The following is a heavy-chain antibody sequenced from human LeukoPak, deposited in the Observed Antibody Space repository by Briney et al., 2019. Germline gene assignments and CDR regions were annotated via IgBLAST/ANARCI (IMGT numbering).Heavy chain of an antibody. D-gene: IGHD2-2*02. V-gene: IGHV4-59*01. CDR1: GGSISNYY. CDR3: ARSTLGYCSSTSCYKMYYFDY. J-gene: IGHJ4*02. CDR2: RYYSGST. Sequence: PSETLSLTCTVSGGSISNYYWSWIRQPPGKGLEWIGYRYYSGSTNYNPSLISRVTISVDTSRNQFSLKLSFVTAADTAVYYCARSTLGYCSSTSCYKMYYFDYWGQGTLVTVSS.